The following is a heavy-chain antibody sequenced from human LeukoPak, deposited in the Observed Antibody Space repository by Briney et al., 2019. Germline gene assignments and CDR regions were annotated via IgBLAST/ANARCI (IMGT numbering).Heavy chain of an antibody. CDR3: ATGGYYGSGCYSQDY. D-gene: IGHD3-10*01. V-gene: IGHV1-24*01. CDR1: GYTLTELS. J-gene: IGHJ4*02. CDR2: FDPEDGET. Sequence: ASVKVSCKVSGYTLTELSMHWVRQAPGKGLEWMGGFDPEDGETIYAQKFQGRVTMTEDTSTDTAYMELSSLRSEDTAVYYCATGGYYGSGCYSQDYWGQGTLVTVSS.